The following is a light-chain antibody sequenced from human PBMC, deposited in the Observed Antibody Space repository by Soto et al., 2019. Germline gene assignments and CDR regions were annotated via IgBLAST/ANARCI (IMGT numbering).Light chain of an antibody. V-gene: IGLV2-14*01. J-gene: IGLJ2*01. CDR2: DVS. CDR1: SSDFGGYNY. CDR3: SSYTSSSTLPV. Sequence: QSALTQPASVSGSPGQSITISCTGTSSDFGGYNYVSWYQQHPAKAPKLMIYDVSNRPSGVSNRFSGSKSGNTASLTISGLQAEYEADYYCSSYTSSSTLPVFGGGTKVTVL.